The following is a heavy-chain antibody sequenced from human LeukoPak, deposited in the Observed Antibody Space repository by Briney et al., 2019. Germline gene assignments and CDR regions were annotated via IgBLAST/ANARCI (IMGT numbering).Heavy chain of an antibody. J-gene: IGHJ3*02. D-gene: IGHD3-10*01. Sequence: GGSLRLSCVVSGVIYSSYSMNWVRQAPGKGLEWVANIKEDGSQKYHVDSVKGRFTISRDNAKNSLYLQMNSLRAEDTAVYYCARTMIRGGRSFDIWGQGTMVTVSS. CDR1: GVIYSSYS. CDR2: IKEDGSQK. CDR3: ARTMIRGGRSFDI. V-gene: IGHV3-7*01.